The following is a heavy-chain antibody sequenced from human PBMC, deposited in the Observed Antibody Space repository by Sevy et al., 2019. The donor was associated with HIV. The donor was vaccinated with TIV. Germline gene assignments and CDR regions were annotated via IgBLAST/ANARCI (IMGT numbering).Heavy chain of an antibody. Sequence: ASVKVSCKASGGTFSSYAISWVRQAPGQGLEWMGGIIPIFGTANYAQKFQGRVTITADESTSTAYMELGSLRSEDTAVYSCARGARGYSGYASYYFDYWGQGTLVTVSS. CDR3: ARGARGYSGYASYYFDY. CDR2: IIPIFGTA. CDR1: GGTFSSYA. D-gene: IGHD5-12*01. J-gene: IGHJ4*02. V-gene: IGHV1-69*13.